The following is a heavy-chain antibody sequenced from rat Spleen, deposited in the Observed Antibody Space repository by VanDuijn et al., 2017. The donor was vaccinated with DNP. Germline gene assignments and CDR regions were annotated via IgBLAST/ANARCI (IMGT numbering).Heavy chain of an antibody. CDR2: LSTGGDKS. CDR3: VRLGYYGNDHFDY. J-gene: IGHJ2*01. D-gene: IGHD1-12*03. CDR1: GFTFSNYA. V-gene: IGHV5S13*01. Sequence: EVQLVESGGGLVQPGRSLKLSCAASGFTFSNYAMAWVRQAPTKGLEWVASLSTGGDKSAYRDSVKGRFIIFRDNAENTLYLQMGSLRSEDTASYYCVRLGYYGNDHFDYWGQGVMVTVSS.